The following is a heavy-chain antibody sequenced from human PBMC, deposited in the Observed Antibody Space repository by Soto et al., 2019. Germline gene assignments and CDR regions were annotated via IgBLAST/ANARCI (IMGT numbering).Heavy chain of an antibody. V-gene: IGHV1-69*02. Sequence: SVKVSCKASGGTFSSYTISWVRQAPGQGLEWMGRIIPILGIANYAQKFQGRVAITADKSTSTAYMELSSLRSEDTAVYYCARGGFSQYYFDYWGQGTLVTVSS. CDR3: ARGGFSQYYFDY. CDR1: GGTFSSYT. J-gene: IGHJ4*02. CDR2: IIPILGIA. D-gene: IGHD3-10*01.